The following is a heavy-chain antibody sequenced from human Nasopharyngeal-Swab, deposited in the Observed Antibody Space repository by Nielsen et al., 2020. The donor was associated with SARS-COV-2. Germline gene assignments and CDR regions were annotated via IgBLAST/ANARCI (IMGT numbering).Heavy chain of an antibody. Sequence: SETLSLTCTVSGGSISSYYWSWIRQPPGKGLEWIGYIYYSGSTNYNPSLKSRVTISVDTSKNQFSLKLSSVTAADPAVYYCARTTRGDFWSGYYKPYYYYYMDVWGKGTTVTVSS. CDR3: ARTTRGDFWSGYYKPYYYYYMDV. D-gene: IGHD3-3*01. CDR2: IYYSGST. CDR1: GGSISSYY. V-gene: IGHV4-59*01. J-gene: IGHJ6*03.